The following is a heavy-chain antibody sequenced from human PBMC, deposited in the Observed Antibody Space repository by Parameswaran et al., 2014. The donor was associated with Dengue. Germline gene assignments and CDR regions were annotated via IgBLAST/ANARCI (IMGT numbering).Heavy chain of an antibody. CDR3: ASSSSYYFDF. Sequence: WIRQPPGKGLEWMAVTSHDGTTEYYADSVKGRITVSRDNSKNTVYLQMNSLRAEDTAVYYCASSSSYYFDFWGQGTLVTVSS. CDR2: TSHDGTTE. V-gene: IGHV3-30-3*01. J-gene: IGHJ4*02.